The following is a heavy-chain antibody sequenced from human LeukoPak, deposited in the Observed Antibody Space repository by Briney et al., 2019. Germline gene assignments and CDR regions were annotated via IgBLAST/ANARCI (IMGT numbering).Heavy chain of an antibody. CDR3: ARAIFGDSYHGIDV. V-gene: IGHV4-4*07. J-gene: IGHJ6*02. CDR2: IFVSGST. CDR1: GGSIGSYY. D-gene: IGHD3-10*01. Sequence: PSETLSLTCTVPGGSIGSYYWTWIRQPAGKGLEWIGRIFVSGSTNYNPSLKGRVTMSVNTSKKQFSLRLTAMSAADPAVYFCARAIFGDSYHGIDVWGQGTTVTVS.